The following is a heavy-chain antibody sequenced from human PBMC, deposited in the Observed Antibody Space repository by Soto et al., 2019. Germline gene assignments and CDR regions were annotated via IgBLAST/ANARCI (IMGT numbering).Heavy chain of an antibody. CDR2: INSGSNSI. V-gene: IGHV3-48*01. Sequence: GGSLRLSCAASGFTFRTYSMNWVRQAPGKGLEWLSYINSGSNSISYSDSVKGRFTISRDNAKNSLSLEMNSLRAGDTAVYYCARSPPGGYHYYYGMDVWGQGTTVTVSS. D-gene: IGHD3-22*01. CDR3: ARSPPGGYHYYYGMDV. CDR1: GFTFRTYS. J-gene: IGHJ6*02.